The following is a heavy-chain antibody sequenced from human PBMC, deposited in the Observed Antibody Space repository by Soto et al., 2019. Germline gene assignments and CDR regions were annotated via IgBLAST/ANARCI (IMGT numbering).Heavy chain of an antibody. J-gene: IGHJ5*02. CDR2: IYYSGST. D-gene: IGHD5-12*01. CDR1: GGSVSSGSYY. Sequence: SETLSLTCTVSGGSVSSGSYYWSWIRQPPGKGLEWIGYIYYSGSTNYNPSLKSRVTISVDTSKNQFSLKLSSVTAADTAVYYCASEHLGEWLRLRWFDPWGQGTLVTVSS. CDR3: ASEHLGEWLRLRWFDP. V-gene: IGHV4-61*01.